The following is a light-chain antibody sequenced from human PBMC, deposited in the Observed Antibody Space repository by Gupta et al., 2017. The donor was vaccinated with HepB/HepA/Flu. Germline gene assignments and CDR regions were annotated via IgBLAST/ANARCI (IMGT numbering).Light chain of an antibody. CDR3: QQYGNSPRT. V-gene: IGKV3-20*01. CDR2: GAS. J-gene: IGKJ1*01. Sequence: DIVLTQSPGSLSLSPGERATVSCMSSQTVSSSYLAWYQQKPGQAPRLLIYGASSRATGIPDRFSGSGSGTDFTLTISRLEPEDFAVYYCQQYGNSPRTFGQGTKVEIK. CDR1: QTVSSSY.